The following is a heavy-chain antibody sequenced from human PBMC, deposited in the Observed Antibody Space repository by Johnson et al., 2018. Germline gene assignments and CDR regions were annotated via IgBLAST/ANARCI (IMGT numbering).Heavy chain of an antibody. CDR2: ISGSGSST. D-gene: IGHD3-3*01. V-gene: IGHV3-23*04. J-gene: IGHJ1*01. CDR3: AKDALNPSDFWRGTEYFQH. CDR1: GFTFTDYA. Sequence: VQLVESGGGLVQPGGSLRLSCAASGFTFTDYAMSWVRQAPGRGLEWISAISGSGSSTYYPDSVRGRFTIYRDNSKNTLFLQVNSLRAEDTAVYYCAKDALNPSDFWRGTEYFQHWGQGTLVTVAS.